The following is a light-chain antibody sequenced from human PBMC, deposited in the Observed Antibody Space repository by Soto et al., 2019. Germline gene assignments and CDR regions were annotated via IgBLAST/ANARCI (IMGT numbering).Light chain of an antibody. CDR2: GAY. CDR3: QQYGSSFT. CDR1: QSVSSSY. J-gene: IGKJ3*01. V-gene: IGKV3-20*01. Sequence: EIVLTQSPGTLSLSPGERATLSCRASQSVSSSYVAWYKQKPGQAPRLLIYGAYSRATGIPDRFSGSGSGTDCTLTISSLEPEDVAVYYCQQYGSSFTFGPGTKVDIK.